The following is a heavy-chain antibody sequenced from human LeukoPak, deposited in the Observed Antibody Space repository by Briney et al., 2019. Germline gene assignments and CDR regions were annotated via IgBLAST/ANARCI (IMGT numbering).Heavy chain of an antibody. CDR3: ARDVAGTLYFDY. Sequence: GGSLRLSCAASGFTFDDYGMSWVRQAPGKGLEWVSGINWNGGSTGYADSVKGRFTISRDNAKNSLYLQMNSLRAEDTALHYCARDVAGTLYFDYWGQGTLVTVSS. CDR1: GFTFDDYG. D-gene: IGHD6-19*01. J-gene: IGHJ4*02. CDR2: INWNGGST. V-gene: IGHV3-20*04.